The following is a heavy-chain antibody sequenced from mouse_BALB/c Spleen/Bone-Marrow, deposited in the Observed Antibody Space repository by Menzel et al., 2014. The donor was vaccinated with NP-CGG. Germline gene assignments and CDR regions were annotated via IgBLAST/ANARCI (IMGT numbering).Heavy chain of an antibody. Sequence: EVMLAESGPGLVKPSQTVSLTCTVTGISITTGNYRWSWIRQFSGNKLEWIGYIYYSATITYNPSLTSRTTITRDTSKNQYFLEMSSLTTEDAATCYYAQAYYRYVYAMGYWGQGTSVTSSS. CDR3: AQAYYRYVYAMGY. J-gene: IGHJ4*01. CDR2: IYYSATI. CDR1: GISITTGNYR. D-gene: IGHD2-14*01. V-gene: IGHV3-5*02.